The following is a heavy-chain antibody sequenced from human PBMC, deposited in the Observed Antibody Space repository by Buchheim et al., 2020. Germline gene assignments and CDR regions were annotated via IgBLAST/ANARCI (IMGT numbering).Heavy chain of an antibody. CDR3: ARELVVASAEYFDY. CDR1: GFTFNNFW. V-gene: IGHV3-7*01. J-gene: IGHJ4*02. D-gene: IGHD2-8*02. CDR2: IKEDGREK. Sequence: EVQLVESGGGLVQPGGSLRLSCAASGFTFNNFWMSWVRQAPGKGPEWVANIKEDGREKYYPDSVRGRFTISRDNTKNSLYLQMNSLRDEDTAVYYCARELVVASAEYFDYWGLGTL.